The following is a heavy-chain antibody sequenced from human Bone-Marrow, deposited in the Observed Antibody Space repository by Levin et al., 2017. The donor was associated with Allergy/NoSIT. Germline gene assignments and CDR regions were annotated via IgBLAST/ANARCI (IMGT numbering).Heavy chain of an antibody. V-gene: IGHV3-53*01. CDR2: IYSGGST. J-gene: IGHJ4*02. Sequence: GGSLRLSCAASGFTISSNYMSWVRQAPGKGLEWVSVIYSGGSTYYADSVKGRFTISRDNSKNTLYLQMNSLRAEDTAVYYCARGSARLAPYFDYWGQGTLVTVSS. CDR3: ARGSARLAPYFDY. CDR1: GFTISSNY.